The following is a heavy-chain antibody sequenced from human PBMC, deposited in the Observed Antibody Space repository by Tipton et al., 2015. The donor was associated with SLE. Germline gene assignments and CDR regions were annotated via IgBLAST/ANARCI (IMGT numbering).Heavy chain of an antibody. Sequence: CTVSGGSISSSSYYWGWIRQPPGKGLEWIGSIYYSGSTYYNPSLKSRVTISVDTSKNQFSLKLSSVTAADTAVYYCARQYGRGAFDIWGQGTMVTVSS. V-gene: IGHV4-39*01. CDR1: GGSISSSSYY. D-gene: IGHD1-26*01. J-gene: IGHJ3*02. CDR2: IYYSGST. CDR3: ARQYGRGAFDI.